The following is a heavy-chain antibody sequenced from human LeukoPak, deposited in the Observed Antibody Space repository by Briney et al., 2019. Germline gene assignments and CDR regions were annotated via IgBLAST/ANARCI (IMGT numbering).Heavy chain of an antibody. CDR1: GYTFRSYE. J-gene: IGHJ4*02. CDR2: IHPNSGKT. CDR3: ARGHYGGNRYFDI. Sequence: ASVTVFCKASGYTFRSYEINWVRQAPGQGLEWVGWIHPNSGKTGYAQKFQGRVTMTRDTSTETAFMELSSLKFDDTAIFYCARGHYGGNRYFDIWGQGTLVTVSS. D-gene: IGHD4-23*01. V-gene: IGHV1-8*01.